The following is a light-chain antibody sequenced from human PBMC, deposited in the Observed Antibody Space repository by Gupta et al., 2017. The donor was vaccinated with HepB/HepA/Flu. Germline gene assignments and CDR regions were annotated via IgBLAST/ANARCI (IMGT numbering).Light chain of an antibody. CDR1: QTINSNF. CDR3: QQYCTSPPIT. Sequence: IGFTPSPGPLALAPGERATLSCRASQTINSNFLAGYPQKPGQAPRLLMYGASRRATGIPDRFSGSGSGPDFTLTIIRLEPEDFAVYYCQQYCTSPPITFGQGTRLEIK. CDR2: GAS. V-gene: IGKV3-20*01. J-gene: IGKJ5*01.